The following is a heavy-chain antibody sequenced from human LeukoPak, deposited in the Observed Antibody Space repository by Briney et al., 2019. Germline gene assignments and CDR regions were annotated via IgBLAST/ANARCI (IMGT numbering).Heavy chain of an antibody. V-gene: IGHV4-61*02. CDR1: GGSISSGSYY. CDR3: ARVLGYYGSGSYFRLDY. CDR2: IYTSGST. J-gene: IGHJ4*02. Sequence: PSQTLSLTCTVSGGSISSGSYYWSWIRQPAGKGLEWIGRIYTSGSTNYNPSLKSRVTISVDTSKNQFSLKLSSVTAADTAVYYCARVLGYYGSGSYFRLDYWGQGNLVTVSS. D-gene: IGHD3-10*01.